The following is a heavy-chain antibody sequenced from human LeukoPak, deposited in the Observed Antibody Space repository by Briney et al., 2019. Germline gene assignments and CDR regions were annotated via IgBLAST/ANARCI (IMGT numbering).Heavy chain of an antibody. CDR3: TADGCGGTCYFDH. CDR2: IWYDGSDK. V-gene: IGHV3-33*01. Sequence: RGSLRLSCAASGLTFSSHGMHWVRQAPGKGLEWVALIWYDGSDKYYADSVRGRFTITRDNAKNMLYLQMNSLGVEDTAVYYCTADGCGGTCYFDHWGQGALVTVSS. CDR1: GLTFSSHG. J-gene: IGHJ4*02. D-gene: IGHD2-15*01.